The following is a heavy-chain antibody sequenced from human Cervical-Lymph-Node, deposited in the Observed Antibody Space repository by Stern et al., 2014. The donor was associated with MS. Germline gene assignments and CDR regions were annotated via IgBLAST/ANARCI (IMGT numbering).Heavy chain of an antibody. CDR2: IFPDDSDT. Sequence: VQLLQPGAEVKKPGESLKISCKGSGYSFTTFWIGWVRQMPGKGLGWMGIIFPDDSDTRYSPSFQGQVNISADKSTDTAYLQWSSLKASDTATYYCARPLGSGWTAGWYYWGQGTRVTVSS. CDR3: ARPLGSGWTAGWYY. J-gene: IGHJ4*02. CDR1: GYSFTTFW. D-gene: IGHD6-19*01. V-gene: IGHV5-51*03.